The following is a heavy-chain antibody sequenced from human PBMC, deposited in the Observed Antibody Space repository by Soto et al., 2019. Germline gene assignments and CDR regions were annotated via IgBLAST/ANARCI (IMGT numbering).Heavy chain of an antibody. V-gene: IGHV4-61*01. CDR1: RDSLSNGSYF. Sequence: EPRSGNYTSSRDSLSNGSYFWGWVRRPPGKGLEWIGYVIYSGSSSYNPSLKGRVTISLDTPKNQFSLRLNSVTAADTAVYYCVRDGPTGIDNWFDPWGQRIQVTVS. CDR3: VRDGPTGIDNWFDP. D-gene: IGHD1-1*01. CDR2: VIYSGSS. J-gene: IGHJ5*02.